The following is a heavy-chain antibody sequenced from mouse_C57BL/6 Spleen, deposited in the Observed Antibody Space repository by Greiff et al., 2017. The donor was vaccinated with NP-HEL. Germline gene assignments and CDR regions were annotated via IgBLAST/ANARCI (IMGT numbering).Heavy chain of an antibody. V-gene: IGHV5-17*01. Sequence: EVKLMESGGGLVKPGGSLKLSCAASGFTFSDYGMHWVRQAPEKGLEWVAYISSGSSTIYYADTVKGRFTISRDNAKNTLFLQMTSLRSEDTAMYYCERDDGSSLAWFAYWGQGTLVTVSA. CDR1: GFTFSDYG. CDR2: ISSGSSTI. CDR3: ERDDGSSLAWFAY. D-gene: IGHD1-1*01. J-gene: IGHJ3*01.